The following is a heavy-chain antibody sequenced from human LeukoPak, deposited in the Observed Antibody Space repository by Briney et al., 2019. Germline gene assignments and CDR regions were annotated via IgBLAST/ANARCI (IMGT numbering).Heavy chain of an antibody. V-gene: IGHV4-39*01. D-gene: IGHD2-2*01. Sequence: PSETLSLTCTVSGGSISSSSYYWGWIRQPPGMGLEYIGSIYYSGSTYYNPSLKSRVTISVDTSKNQFSLKLSSVTAADTAVYYCARGIVVVPAAIFGIGNALDYWGQGTLVTVSS. J-gene: IGHJ4*02. CDR3: ARGIVVVPAAIFGIGNALDY. CDR2: IYYSGST. CDR1: GGSISSSSYY.